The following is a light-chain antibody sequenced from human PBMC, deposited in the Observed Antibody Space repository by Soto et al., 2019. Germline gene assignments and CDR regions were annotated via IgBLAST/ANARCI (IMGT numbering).Light chain of an antibody. J-gene: IGKJ3*01. Sequence: DIQMTQSPSTLSASVGDRVTITCRASQSISSWLAWYQQKPGKAPKLLIYKASTLESGVPSRFSGSGSGTEFTLTISILQPDDFANYYCQQAFTFGPGTKVDI. CDR1: QSISSW. CDR3: QQAFT. V-gene: IGKV1-5*03. CDR2: KAS.